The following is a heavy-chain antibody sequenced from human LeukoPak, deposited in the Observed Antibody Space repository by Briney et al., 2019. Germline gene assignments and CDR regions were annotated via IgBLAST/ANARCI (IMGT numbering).Heavy chain of an antibody. V-gene: IGHV3-23*01. CDR1: GFTFSSYA. D-gene: IGHD2-15*01. CDR2: ISGSGGST. J-gene: IGHJ4*02. CDR3: AKDPRYCSGGSCSELYYFDY. Sequence: GGSLRLSCAASGFTFSSYAMSWVRQAPGKGLEWVSAISGSGGSTYYADSVKGRFTISRDNSKNTLYLQVNSLRAEDTAVYYCAKDPRYCSGGSCSELYYFDYWGQGTLVTVSS.